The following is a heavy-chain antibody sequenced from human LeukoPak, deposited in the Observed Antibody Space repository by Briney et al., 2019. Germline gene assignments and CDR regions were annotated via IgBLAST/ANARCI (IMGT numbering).Heavy chain of an antibody. CDR3: AREPSQGAFDI. CDR1: RFTFSGSS. V-gene: IGHV3-48*01. J-gene: IGHJ3*02. Sequence: GGSLRLSCAASRFTFSGSSMNWVRQAPGKGLEWVSYISSTSAIIYYADSVKGRFTISRDNAKHSVYLQMNSLRAEDTAVYYCAREPSQGAFDIWGQGTMVTVSS. CDR2: ISSTSAII.